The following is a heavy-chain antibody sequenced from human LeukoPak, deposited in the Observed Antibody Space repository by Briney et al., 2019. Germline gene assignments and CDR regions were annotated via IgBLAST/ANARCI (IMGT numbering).Heavy chain of an antibody. Sequence: PGGSLRLSCAASGFTFSSYAMSWVRQAPGKGLEWVSAISGSGGSTYYADSVKGRFTISRDNSKNTLYLQMNSLRAEDTAVYYCAGYSGYDPQTVCNYWGRGTLVTVSS. D-gene: IGHD5-12*01. CDR2: ISGSGGST. J-gene: IGHJ4*02. CDR1: GFTFSSYA. V-gene: IGHV3-23*01. CDR3: AGYSGYDPQTVCNY.